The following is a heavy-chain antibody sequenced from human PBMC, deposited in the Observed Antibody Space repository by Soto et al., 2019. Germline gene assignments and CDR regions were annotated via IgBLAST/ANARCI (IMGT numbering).Heavy chain of an antibody. CDR2: IKGDSSEK. CDR1: GFAFGSYW. V-gene: IGHV3-7*01. D-gene: IGHD3-10*01. CDR3: ARDSGYGSRSSVNHYADY. Sequence: VGSLRLSCAASGFAFGSYWMSWVRQAPGKGLEWLGTIKGDSSEKKYVASVRGRFTMSRDNAQNSLYLQMDSLRVEDTALYFCARDSGYGSRSSVNHYADYWGHGTLVTVSS. J-gene: IGHJ4*01.